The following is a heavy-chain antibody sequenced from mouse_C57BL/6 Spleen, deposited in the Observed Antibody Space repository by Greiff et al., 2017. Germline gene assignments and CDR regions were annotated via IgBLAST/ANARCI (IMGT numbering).Heavy chain of an antibody. CDR3: ARYYGHYYAMDY. J-gene: IGHJ4*01. CDR1: GYTFTSYW. Sequence: VKLQQPGAELVKPGASVKLSCKASGYTFTSYWMHWVKQRPGQGLEWIGMIHPNSGSTNYNEKFKSKATLTVDKSSSTAYMQLSSLTSEDSAVYYCARYYGHYYAMDYWGQGTSVTVSS. CDR2: IHPNSGST. D-gene: IGHD1-1*01. V-gene: IGHV1-64*01.